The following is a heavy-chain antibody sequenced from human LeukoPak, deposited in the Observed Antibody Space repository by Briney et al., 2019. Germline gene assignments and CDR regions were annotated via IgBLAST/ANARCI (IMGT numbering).Heavy chain of an antibody. Sequence: SETLSLTCTVSGGSISSSSYYWGWIRQPPGKGLEWIGYIYYSGSTNYNPSLKSRVTISVDTSKNQFSLKLSSVTAADTAVYYCARSGTPRNWFDPWGQGTLVTVSS. V-gene: IGHV4-61*05. CDR1: GGSISSSSYY. CDR3: ARSGTPRNWFDP. CDR2: IYYSGST. D-gene: IGHD3-10*01. J-gene: IGHJ5*02.